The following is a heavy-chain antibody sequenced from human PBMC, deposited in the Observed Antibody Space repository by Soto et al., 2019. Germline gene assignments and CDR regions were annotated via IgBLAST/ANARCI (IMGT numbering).Heavy chain of an antibody. J-gene: IGHJ4*02. Sequence: EVQLVESGGGLVKPGGSLRLSCAASGFTFSSYSMNWVRQAPGKGLEWVSSISSSSSYIYYADSVKGRFTISRDNAKNSLYLQMNSLRAEDTAVYYCARDWSGYCTNGVCSEDFDYWGQGTLVTVSS. V-gene: IGHV3-21*01. CDR1: GFTFSSYS. CDR2: ISSSSSYI. D-gene: IGHD2-8*01. CDR3: ARDWSGYCTNGVCSEDFDY.